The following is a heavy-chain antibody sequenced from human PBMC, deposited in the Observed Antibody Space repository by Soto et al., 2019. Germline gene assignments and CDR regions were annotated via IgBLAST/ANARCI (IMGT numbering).Heavy chain of an antibody. V-gene: IGHV3-48*02. J-gene: IGHJ4*02. Sequence: GGSLIVSCAASGFTFRSYSMNWVRQDPGKGLEWVSYISSSSSTIYYADSVKGRFTISRDNAKNSLYLQMNSLRDEDTAVYYCARAADNVVVVAATPYYFDYWGQGTLVTVSS. CDR3: ARAADNVVVVAATPYYFDY. CDR2: ISSSSSTI. CDR1: GFTFRSYS. D-gene: IGHD2-15*01.